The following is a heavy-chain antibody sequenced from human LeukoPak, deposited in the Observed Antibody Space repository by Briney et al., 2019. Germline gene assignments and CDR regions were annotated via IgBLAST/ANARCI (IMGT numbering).Heavy chain of an antibody. J-gene: IGHJ4*02. V-gene: IGHV1-46*01. Sequence: ASVKVSCKXSGYTFTSYYMHWVRQAPGQGLEWMGIINPSGGSTSYAQKFQGRVTMTRDTSTSTVYMELSSLRSEDTAVYYCARDGLCSGGSCVQTYPFDYWGQGTLVTVSS. CDR3: ARDGLCSGGSCVQTYPFDY. CDR2: INPSGGST. CDR1: GYTFTSYY. D-gene: IGHD2-15*01.